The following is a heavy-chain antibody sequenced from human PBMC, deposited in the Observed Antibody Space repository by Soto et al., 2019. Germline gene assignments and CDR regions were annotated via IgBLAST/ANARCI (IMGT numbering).Heavy chain of an antibody. CDR1: GGSINSSSYF. CDR3: ARHYSSGSRNWFDP. J-gene: IGHJ5*02. CDR2: IYYSGST. V-gene: IGHV4-39*01. D-gene: IGHD6-19*01. Sequence: PSETLPLTCSVSGGSINSSSYFWGWVRQPPGKGLEWIGSIYYSGSTYYNPSLRSRVTISVDTSKNQFSLKLSSVTAADTAVFYCARHYSSGSRNWFDPWGQGTLVTVSS.